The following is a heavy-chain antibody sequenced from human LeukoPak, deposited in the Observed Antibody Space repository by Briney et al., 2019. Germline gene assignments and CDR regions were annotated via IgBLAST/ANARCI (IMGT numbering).Heavy chain of an antibody. CDR3: ARDFTNIRGGGYFDN. J-gene: IGHJ4*02. CDR2: ISSSSSYI. Sequence: PGGSLRLSCAASGFTFSSYSMNWVRQAPGKGLEWVSSISSSSSYIYYADSVKGRFTISRDNAKNSLYPQMNSLRAEDTAVYYCARDFTNIRGGGYFDNWGQGTLVTVSS. D-gene: IGHD2/OR15-2a*01. V-gene: IGHV3-21*01. CDR1: GFTFSSYS.